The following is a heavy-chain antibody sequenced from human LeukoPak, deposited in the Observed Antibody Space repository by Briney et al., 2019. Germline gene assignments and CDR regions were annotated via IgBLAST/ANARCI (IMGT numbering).Heavy chain of an antibody. Sequence: PSETLSLTCTVSGGSISSSSYNWGWIRQPPGKGLEWIGSVYYSGSTYYNPSLKSRVTISVDTSKNQFSLKLSSVTAADTAVYYCARGARRGSGGNGPFDYWGQGTLVTVSS. CDR1: GGSISSSSYN. V-gene: IGHV4-39*07. J-gene: IGHJ4*02. D-gene: IGHD2-8*01. CDR3: ARGARRGSGGNGPFDY. CDR2: VYYSGST.